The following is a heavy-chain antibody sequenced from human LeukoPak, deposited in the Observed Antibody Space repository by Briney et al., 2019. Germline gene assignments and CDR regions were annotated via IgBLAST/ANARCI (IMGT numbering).Heavy chain of an antibody. CDR1: GFTFSSYG. D-gene: IGHD3-10*01. Sequence: PGRSLRLSCAASGFTFSSYGMHWVRQAPGKGLEWVANIKQDGSKKNYVDSVKGRFTISRDNAKNSLYLQMNSLRVEDTAVYYCARFISLGGWGQGAPVTVSS. CDR2: IKQDGSKK. CDR3: ARFISLGG. J-gene: IGHJ4*02. V-gene: IGHV3-7*01.